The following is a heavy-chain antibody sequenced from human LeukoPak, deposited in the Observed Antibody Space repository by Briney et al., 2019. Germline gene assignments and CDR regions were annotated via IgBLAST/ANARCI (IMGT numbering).Heavy chain of an antibody. Sequence: ASVKVSCKASGYTFTGYYMHWVRQAPGQGLEWMGWINPNSGGTNYAQKFQGRVTMTRDTSISTAYMELSRLRSDDTAMYYCARDPFDWDRGMYYFDYWGQGTLVTVSS. CDR1: GYTFTGYY. CDR3: ARDPFDWDRGMYYFDY. J-gene: IGHJ4*02. D-gene: IGHD3-9*01. V-gene: IGHV1-2*02. CDR2: INPNSGGT.